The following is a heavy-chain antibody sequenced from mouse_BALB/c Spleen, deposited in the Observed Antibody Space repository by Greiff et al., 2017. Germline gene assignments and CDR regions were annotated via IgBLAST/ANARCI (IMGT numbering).Heavy chain of an antibody. J-gene: IGHJ4*01. D-gene: IGHD2-1*01. CDR2: ISSGSSTI. CDR3: ARGGGNHYYAMDY. V-gene: IGHV5-17*02. CDR1: GFTFSSFG. Sequence: DVMLVESGGGLVQPGGSRKLSCAASGFTFSSFGMHWVRQAPEKGLEWVAYISSGSSTIYYADTVKGRFTISRDNPKNTLFLQMTSLRSEDTAMYYCARGGGNHYYAMDYWGQGTSVTVSS.